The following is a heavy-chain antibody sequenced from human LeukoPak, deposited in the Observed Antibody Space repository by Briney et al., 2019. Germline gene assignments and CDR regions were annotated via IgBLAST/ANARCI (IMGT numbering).Heavy chain of an antibody. J-gene: IGHJ4*02. CDR1: GFTFSSYW. CDR3: ARYSSSWYALPDY. Sequence: GGSLRLSCAASGFTFSSYWMSWVRQAPGKGLEWVANIKQDGSEKYYVDSVKGRFTISRDNAKNSLYLQMNSLRAEDTAVYYCARYSSSWYALPDYWGQGTLVTVSS. D-gene: IGHD6-13*01. V-gene: IGHV3-7*01. CDR2: IKQDGSEK.